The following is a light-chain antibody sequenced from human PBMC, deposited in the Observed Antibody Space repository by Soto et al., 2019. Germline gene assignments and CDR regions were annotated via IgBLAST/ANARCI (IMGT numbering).Light chain of an antibody. J-gene: IGLJ1*01. CDR1: SSDVGSYNL. CDR2: EDN. V-gene: IGLV2-23*01. Sequence: QSALTQPASVSGSPGQSITISCTGTSSDVGSYNLVSWYQQHPGKAPKLMIYEDNKRPSGVSNRFSVSKSGYTASLTISGLQAEAAADYYCCSYARTSTYVFGSGTKVTVL. CDR3: CSYARTSTYV.